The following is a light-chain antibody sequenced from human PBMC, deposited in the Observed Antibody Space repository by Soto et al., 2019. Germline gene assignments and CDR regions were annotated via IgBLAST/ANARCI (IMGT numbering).Light chain of an antibody. V-gene: IGLV2-14*01. CDR3: SSKRTTASLV. Sequence: QSVLTQPASVSGSPGQTITISCTGTSSDVGVYNYVSWYQQHPGKAPKLMIYEVSNRPSGVSDRFSGSKSGNTASLTTSGLQAADEADYYCSSKRTTASLVFGTGTKVTVL. CDR1: SSDVGVYNY. J-gene: IGLJ1*01. CDR2: EVS.